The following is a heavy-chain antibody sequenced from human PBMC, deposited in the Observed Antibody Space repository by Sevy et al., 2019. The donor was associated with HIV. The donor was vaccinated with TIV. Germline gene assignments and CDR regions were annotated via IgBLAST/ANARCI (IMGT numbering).Heavy chain of an antibody. J-gene: IGHJ6*03. D-gene: IGHD5-18*01. V-gene: IGHV1-2*02. CDR3: ARTAHEVQPWLPEDYFYMDV. CDR2: INPRSGAT. Sequence: ASVKVSCKASGYTFTDNYIHWVRQAPGQGLEWVGWINPRSGATDYAQHFQGRVTMNRDTSISTAYMELSGLTSDDTAKYFCARTAHEVQPWLPEDYFYMDVWGQGTTVTVSS. CDR1: GYTFTDNY.